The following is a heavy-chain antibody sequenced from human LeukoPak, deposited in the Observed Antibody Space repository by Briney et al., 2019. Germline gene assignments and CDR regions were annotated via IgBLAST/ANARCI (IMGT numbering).Heavy chain of an antibody. D-gene: IGHD3-10*01. J-gene: IGHJ6*03. CDR3: ARTYYFGSGSYRYMDD. V-gene: IGHV4-59*08. CDR1: GGSISSYY. Sequence: SETLSLTCTVSGGSISSYYWSWIRQPPGKGLEWIGYVYDLGSTNYNPSLRSRATISVDTSNNQFSLKVSTVTAADTAVYYCARTYYFGSGSYRYMDDWGKGTTVTVSS. CDR2: VYDLGST.